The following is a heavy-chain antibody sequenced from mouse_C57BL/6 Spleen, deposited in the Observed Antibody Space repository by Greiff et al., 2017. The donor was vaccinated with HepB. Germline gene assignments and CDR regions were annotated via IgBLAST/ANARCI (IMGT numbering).Heavy chain of an antibody. Sequence: QVQLQQSGAELARPGASVKLSCKASGYTFTSYGISWVKQRTGQGLEWIGEIYPRSGNTYYNQKFKGKATLTADKSSSTAYMELRSLTSEDSAVYYCGRGGGDGEVACRGQGTLVTVAA. J-gene: IGHJ3*01. D-gene: IGHD2-3*01. CDR1: GYTFTSYG. CDR3: GRGGGDGEVAC. CDR2: IYPRSGNT. V-gene: IGHV1-81*01.